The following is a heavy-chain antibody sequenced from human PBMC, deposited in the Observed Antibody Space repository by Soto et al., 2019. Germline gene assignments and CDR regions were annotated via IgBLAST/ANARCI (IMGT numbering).Heavy chain of an antibody. V-gene: IGHV3-33*01. Sequence: QVQLVESGGGVVQPGRSLRLSCAASGFTFSSYGMHWVRQAPGKGLEWVAVIWYDGSNKYYADSVKGRFTISRDNSKNPLYLQMNSLRAEDTAVYYCARDGGCSSTSCYYYYYYGMDVWGQGTTVTVSS. J-gene: IGHJ6*02. CDR1: GFTFSSYG. CDR3: ARDGGCSSTSCYYYYYYGMDV. D-gene: IGHD2-2*01. CDR2: IWYDGSNK.